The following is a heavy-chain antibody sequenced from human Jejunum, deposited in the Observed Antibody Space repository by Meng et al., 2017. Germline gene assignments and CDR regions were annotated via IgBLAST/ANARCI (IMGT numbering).Heavy chain of an antibody. CDR1: GDSISSGEYF. CDR3: ARGELLWDY. J-gene: IGHJ4*02. Sequence: AQLEESGPGLVKPSPPLSLTCTGSGDSISSGEYFWSWIRQPPGKGLEWIGYMDYRGSTFYNPSLKSRVTISVDTSKNQFSLKLSSVTAADTAVYFCARGELLWDYWGQGTLVTVSS. V-gene: IGHV4-30-4*01. D-gene: IGHD2-2*01. CDR2: MDYRGST.